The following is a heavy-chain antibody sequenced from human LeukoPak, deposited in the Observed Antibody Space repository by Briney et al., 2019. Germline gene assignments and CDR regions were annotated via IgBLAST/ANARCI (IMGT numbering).Heavy chain of an antibody. J-gene: IGHJ4*02. CDR1: GFTSSSYG. Sequence: GGSLRLSCAASGFTSSSYGMHWVRQAPGKGLEWVAAISYDGTNKYYADSVKGRFTISRDISKDTLYLQMNSLRPEDTAVYYCAKDVRVLINWNYIQNFDSWGQGTLVTVSS. CDR3: AKDVRVLINWNYIQNFDS. CDR2: ISYDGTNK. V-gene: IGHV3-30*18. D-gene: IGHD1-7*01.